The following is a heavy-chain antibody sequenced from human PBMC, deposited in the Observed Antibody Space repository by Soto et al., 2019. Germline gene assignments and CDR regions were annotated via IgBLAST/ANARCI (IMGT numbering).Heavy chain of an antibody. Sequence: PVGSVRLSCAASGFTVSSNYMSWVRQAPGKGLEWVSVIYSGGSTYYADSVKGRFTISRDNSKNTLYLQMNSLRAEDTAVYYCARMYSGSYFAFDIWGQGTMVTVSS. CDR3: ARMYSGSYFAFDI. V-gene: IGHV3-53*01. CDR1: GFTVSSNY. CDR2: IYSGGST. J-gene: IGHJ3*02. D-gene: IGHD1-26*01.